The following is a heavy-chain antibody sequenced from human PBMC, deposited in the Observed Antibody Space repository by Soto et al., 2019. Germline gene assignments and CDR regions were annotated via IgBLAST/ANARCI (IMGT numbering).Heavy chain of an antibody. Sequence: SVKVSCKASGGTFSSYAISWVRQAPGQGLEWMGGIIPIFGTTKHAQKFQGRVTSTADESTSTVYMELSRLTSEDTALYYCARNNYYDSSGYYYFDYWDQGTPVTVSS. J-gene: IGHJ4*02. D-gene: IGHD3-22*01. CDR1: GGTFSSYA. CDR2: IIPIFGTT. CDR3: ARNNYYDSSGYYYFDY. V-gene: IGHV1-69*13.